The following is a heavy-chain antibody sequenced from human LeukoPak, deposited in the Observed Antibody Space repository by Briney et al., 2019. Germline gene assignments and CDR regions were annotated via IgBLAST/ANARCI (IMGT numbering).Heavy chain of an antibody. V-gene: IGHV3-48*01. CDR2: ITSSSSTI. CDR3: ARVGWYQMNRYYYYYMDV. D-gene: IGHD2-15*01. J-gene: IGHJ6*03. Sequence: GGSLSLSCAASGFTFSSYSMNWVRQPPGKGLGWGSYITSSSSTIYYADSVKGRFTISRDNANNSLYLQMNSLRAEDTAVYYCARVGWYQMNRYYYYYMDVWGKGTTVTVSS. CDR1: GFTFSSYS.